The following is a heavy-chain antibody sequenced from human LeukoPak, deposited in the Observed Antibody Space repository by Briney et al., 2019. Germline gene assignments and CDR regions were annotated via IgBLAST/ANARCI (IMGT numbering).Heavy chain of an antibody. V-gene: IGHV3-30*04. D-gene: IGHD2-8*01. CDR1: GFTFSTYA. CDR3: ARVYLERLTAGYFDH. J-gene: IGHJ4*02. CDR2: ISDDGRHN. Sequence: LAGGSLRLSCAASGFTFSTYAMNWVRQAPGKGLEWVAVISDDGRHNYYADSVKGRFTIPRDNSKSTLYLQMNSLRDDDSAAYFCARVYLERLTAGYFDHWGQGTQVTVSP.